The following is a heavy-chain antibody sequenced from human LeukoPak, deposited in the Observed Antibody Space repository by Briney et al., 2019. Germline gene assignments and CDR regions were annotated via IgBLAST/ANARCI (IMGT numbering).Heavy chain of an antibody. CDR1: RFTFSNAW. V-gene: IGHV3-15*01. J-gene: IGHJ4*02. CDR3: TIDEPNYAPYDFDF. Sequence: GGSLRLSCAASRFTFSNAWMNWVRQAPGKGLEWVGRIKSKADGETTDYASPVKGRFTISRDDSNNMAYLQMNSLKIEDTAVYYCTIDEPNYAPYDFDFWGQGTLVTVSS. D-gene: IGHD4/OR15-4a*01. CDR2: IKSKADGETT.